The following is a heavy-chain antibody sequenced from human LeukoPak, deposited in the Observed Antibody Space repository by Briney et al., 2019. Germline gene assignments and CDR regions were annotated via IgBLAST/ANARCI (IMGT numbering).Heavy chain of an antibody. Sequence: AGGSLRLSCAGSGFTFSSYSMNWVRQAPGKGLEWVSYISSSSSTIYYADSVKGRFTISRDNAENSLYLQMNSLRAEDTAVYYCARDHGATYYYGSGSYVDFQHWGQGTLVTVSS. CDR1: GFTFSSYS. D-gene: IGHD3-10*01. CDR3: ARDHGATYYYGSGSYVDFQH. CDR2: ISSSSSTI. J-gene: IGHJ1*01. V-gene: IGHV3-48*01.